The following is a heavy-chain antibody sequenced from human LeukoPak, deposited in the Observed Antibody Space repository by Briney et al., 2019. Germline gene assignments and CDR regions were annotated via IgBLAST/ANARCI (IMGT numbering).Heavy chain of an antibody. D-gene: IGHD2-2*02. V-gene: IGHV1-18*01. CDR3: ARAYDCSSTSCYMDY. CDR2: ISAYNGNT. J-gene: IGHJ4*02. Sequence: ASVKVSCKASGYTFTSYGISWVRQAPGQGLEWMGWISAYNGNTNYAQKLQGRVTMTTDTSTSTANMELRSLRSDDTAVYYCARAYDCSSTSCYMDYWGQGTLVTVSS. CDR1: GYTFTSYG.